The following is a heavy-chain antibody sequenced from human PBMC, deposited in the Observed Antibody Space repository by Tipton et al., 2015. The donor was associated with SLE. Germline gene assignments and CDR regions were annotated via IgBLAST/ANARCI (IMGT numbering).Heavy chain of an antibody. J-gene: IGHJ5*02. D-gene: IGHD4-23*01. CDR3: ARERLGGSSGNWFDP. Sequence: TLSLTCTVSGGSINSDDYYWSWFRQPAGKGLEWIGHIYTRGDIDYSPFLNSRVSISLDPSKNQFSLTLTSVTAADTAIYHCARERLGGSSGNWFDPWGQGTLVTVSS. CDR1: GGSINSDDYY. V-gene: IGHV4-61*09. CDR2: IYTRGDI.